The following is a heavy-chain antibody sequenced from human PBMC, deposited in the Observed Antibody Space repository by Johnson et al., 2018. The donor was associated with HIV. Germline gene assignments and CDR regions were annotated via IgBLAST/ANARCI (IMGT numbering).Heavy chain of an antibody. CDR3: ARGDTAMGYDAFDI. V-gene: IGHV3-7*04. CDR2: IKQDGSEK. D-gene: IGHD5-18*01. Sequence: VQLVESGGGLVQPGGSLRLSCAASGFTFSSYWMSWVRQAPGKGLEWVANIKQDGSEKYYVDSVKGRFTISRYNAKNSLYLQMNSLRAEDPAVYYCARGDTAMGYDAFDIWGQGTMVTVSS. CDR1: GFTFSSYW. J-gene: IGHJ3*02.